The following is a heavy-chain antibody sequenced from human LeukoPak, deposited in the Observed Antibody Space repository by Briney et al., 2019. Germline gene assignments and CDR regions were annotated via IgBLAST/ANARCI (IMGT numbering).Heavy chain of an antibody. CDR1: GFTFDDYA. Sequence: GGSLRLSCAASGFTFDDYAMHWVRQAPGKGLEWVSFSSGDGGSTYYADSVKGRFTISRDNSKNSLYLQMNSLRTEDTALYYCAKDWSGSSWYYDYWGQGALVTVSS. CDR2: SSGDGGST. CDR3: AKDWSGSSWYYDY. D-gene: IGHD6-13*01. V-gene: IGHV3-43*02. J-gene: IGHJ4*02.